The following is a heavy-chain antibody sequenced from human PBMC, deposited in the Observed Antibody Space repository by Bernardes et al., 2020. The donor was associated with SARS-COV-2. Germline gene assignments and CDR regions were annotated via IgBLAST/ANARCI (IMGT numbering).Heavy chain of an antibody. CDR2: IHHSGST. CDR3: ARVPTVEHIVVVIEYYFDY. D-gene: IGHD2-21*01. CDR1: GYSISSAYY. J-gene: IGHJ4*02. Sequence: SETLSLTCAVSGYSISSAYYWCWIRQPPGKGLEWVGSIHHSGSTYYNPSLKSRVTISVDTSKNQFSLKLSSVTAADTAVYYCARVPTVEHIVVVIEYYFDYWGQGTLVSVSS. V-gene: IGHV4-38-2*01.